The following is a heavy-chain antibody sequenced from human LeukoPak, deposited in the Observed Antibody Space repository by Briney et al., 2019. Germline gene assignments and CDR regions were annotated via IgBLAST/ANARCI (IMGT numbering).Heavy chain of an antibody. J-gene: IGHJ4*02. V-gene: IGHV3-23*01. CDR2: VSGSGGGT. CDR3: ARGATYYYGSASYYHAY. CDR1: GFTFSSYA. Sequence: GGSLRLSCAASGFTFSSYAMSWVRQAPGKGLEWVSAVSGSGGGTYYADSVKGRFTISRDNSKNTLYLEMNSLRAEDTAVYYCARGATYYYGSASYYHAYWGQGTLVTVSS. D-gene: IGHD3-10*01.